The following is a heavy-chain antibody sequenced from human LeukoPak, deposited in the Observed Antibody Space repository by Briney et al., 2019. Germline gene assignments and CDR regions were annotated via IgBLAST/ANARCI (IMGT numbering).Heavy chain of an antibody. J-gene: IGHJ6*03. CDR1: GGSISSYS. Sequence: SETLSLTCTVSGGSISSYSWTWIRQSAGKGLEWIGRIYTSGSTNYNPSLKSRVTMSVDTSKNQFSLKLSSVTAADTAVYYCARDFVREVREIPYYHYYMDVWGKGTMVTISS. D-gene: IGHD3-10*01. CDR3: ARDFVREVREIPYYHYYMDV. V-gene: IGHV4-4*07. CDR2: IYTSGST.